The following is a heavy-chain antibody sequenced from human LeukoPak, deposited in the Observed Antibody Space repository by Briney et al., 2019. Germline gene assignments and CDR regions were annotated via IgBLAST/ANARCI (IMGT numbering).Heavy chain of an antibody. CDR2: INPSGGST. V-gene: IGHV1-2*02. CDR1: GGTFSSYA. D-gene: IGHD5-18*01. CDR3: ARAPDTAMVVLRY. Sequence: ASVKVSCKASGGTFSSYAISWVRQAPGQGLEWMGIINPSGGSTSYAQKFQGRVTMTRDTSISTAYMELSRLKSDDTAVYYCARAPDTAMVVLRYWGQGTLVTVSS. J-gene: IGHJ4*02.